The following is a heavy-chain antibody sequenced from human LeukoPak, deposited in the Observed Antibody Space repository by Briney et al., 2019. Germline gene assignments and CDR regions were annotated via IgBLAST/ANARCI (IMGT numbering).Heavy chain of an antibody. CDR1: GFTFSSYA. J-gene: IGHJ3*02. Sequence: GGSLRLSCAASGFTFSSYAMSWFRQAPGKGLEWVGFIRSKAYGGTTEYAAFVKGRFTISRDDSKSIAYLQMNSLKTEDTAVYYCTREGYYDGSGYPRAFDIWGQGTMVTVSS. V-gene: IGHV3-49*03. D-gene: IGHD3-22*01. CDR2: IRSKAYGGTT. CDR3: TREGYYDGSGYPRAFDI.